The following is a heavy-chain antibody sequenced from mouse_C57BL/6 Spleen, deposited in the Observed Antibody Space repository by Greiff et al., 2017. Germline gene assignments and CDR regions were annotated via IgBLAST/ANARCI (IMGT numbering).Heavy chain of an antibody. D-gene: IGHD2-2*01. V-gene: IGHV1-80*01. Sequence: VKLQESGAELVKPGASVKISCKASGYAFSSYWMNWVKQRPGKGLEWIGQIYPGDGDTNYNGKFKGKATLTADKSSSTAYMQLSSLTSEDSAVDFCARRGYDGAWFAYWGQGTLVTVSA. CDR3: ARRGYDGAWFAY. J-gene: IGHJ3*01. CDR2: IYPGDGDT. CDR1: GYAFSSYW.